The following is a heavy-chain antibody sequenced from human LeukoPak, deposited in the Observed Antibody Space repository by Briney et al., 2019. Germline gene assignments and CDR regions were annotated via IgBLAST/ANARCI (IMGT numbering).Heavy chain of an antibody. CDR1: GFAFSTYG. Sequence: TGGSLRLSCVTSGFAFSTYGVHWVRQAPGKGLEWVAYIRSDGSHDSYADSVTGRFTISRDNSKNTLYLQMNSLRIEDTSMYYCAKDARSFDWLYDHWGQGILVTVSS. V-gene: IGHV3-30*02. D-gene: IGHD3-9*01. J-gene: IGHJ4*02. CDR3: AKDARSFDWLYDH. CDR2: IRSDGSHD.